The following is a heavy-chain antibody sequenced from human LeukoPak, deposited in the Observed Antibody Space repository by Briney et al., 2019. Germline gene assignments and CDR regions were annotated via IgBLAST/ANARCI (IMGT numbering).Heavy chain of an antibody. J-gene: IGHJ4*02. CDR2: IWYDGSNK. Sequence: GGSLRLSCAASGFTFSNAWMTWVRQAPGKGLEWVAVIWYDGSNKYYTDSVKGRITISRDNSKNTLYLQMNSLRAEDTAVYYCARDRTSAPGEWGWFDYWGQGTLVTVSS. CDR1: GFTFSNAW. D-gene: IGHD3-16*01. CDR3: ARDRTSAPGEWGWFDY. V-gene: IGHV3-33*08.